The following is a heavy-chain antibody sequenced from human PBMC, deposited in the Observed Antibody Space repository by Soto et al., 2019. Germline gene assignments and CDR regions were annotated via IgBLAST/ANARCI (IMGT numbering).Heavy chain of an antibody. Sequence: SETLSLTCSVSGGSIRGYYWSWIRQSPEKGLEWIGYFYHSGNSNYNPSLKSRVTISADTSKNQLSLSLRSVTAADTAVYFCARISSVDPYGYVNGGLDVWGQGTTVTVSS. J-gene: IGHJ6*02. V-gene: IGHV4-59*01. CDR3: ARISSVDPYGYVNGGLDV. CDR1: GGSIRGYY. CDR2: FYHSGNS. D-gene: IGHD5-18*01.